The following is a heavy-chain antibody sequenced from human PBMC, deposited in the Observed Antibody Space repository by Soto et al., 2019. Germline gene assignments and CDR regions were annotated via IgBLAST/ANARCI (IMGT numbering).Heavy chain of an antibody. V-gene: IGHV1-46*02. Sequence: HVQLVQSGAEVRKPGASVKLSCQTSGYPFNSYHMHWVRQAPGQGLEWMGVINPTEGRTRYSQKFQDRVTMTRDTSSSTVYMELSSLRSEDTAMYFCARGREISFGYNWFDPWGQGTLVTVAS. CDR3: ARGREISFGYNWFDP. CDR1: GYPFNSYH. D-gene: IGHD5-18*01. CDR2: INPTEGRT. J-gene: IGHJ5*02.